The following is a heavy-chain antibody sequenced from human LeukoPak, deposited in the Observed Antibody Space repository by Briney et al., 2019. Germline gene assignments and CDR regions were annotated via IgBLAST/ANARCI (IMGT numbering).Heavy chain of an antibody. CDR3: AKDTGCCSGGSCHSRWFNP. J-gene: IGHJ5*02. V-gene: IGHV3-23*01. D-gene: IGHD2-15*01. CDR1: GFTFSSYA. Sequence: PGGSLRLSCAASGFTFSSYAMSWVRQAPGKGLEWVSAISGSGGSTYYADSVKGRFTISRDNSKNTLYLQMNSLRAEDTAVYYCAKDTGCCSGGSCHSRWFNPWGQGTLVTVSS. CDR2: ISGSGGST.